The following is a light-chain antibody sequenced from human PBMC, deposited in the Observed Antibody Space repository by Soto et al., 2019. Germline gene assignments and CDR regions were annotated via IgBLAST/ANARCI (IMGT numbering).Light chain of an antibody. CDR1: QSVSSN. V-gene: IGKV3-15*01. CDR3: QQYNNWPYT. Sequence: EIVMTQSPATLSVSPGERATLSCRASQSVSSNLAWYQQKPGQAPRLLLYGASTRATGIPARFSGSGSGTEFSLIISSLQSEDFAVYYCQQYNNWPYTFGQGTKLEIK. CDR2: GAS. J-gene: IGKJ2*01.